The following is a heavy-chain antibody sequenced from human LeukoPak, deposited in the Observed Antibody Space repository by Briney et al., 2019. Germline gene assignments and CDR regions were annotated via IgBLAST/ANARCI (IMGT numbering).Heavy chain of an antibody. CDR2: INHSGST. J-gene: IGHJ4*02. CDR3: AGYYYGTENYHNLPNFDY. D-gene: IGHD3-10*01. V-gene: IGHV4-34*01. Sequence: SETLSLTCAVYGGSFSTYYWSWIRQPPGKGLEWMGEINHSGSTTYNPSLESRVTISIDTSKNQYSLKLSSVTAADTAVYYCAGYYYGTENYHNLPNFDYWGQGTRVTVSS. CDR1: GGSFSTYY.